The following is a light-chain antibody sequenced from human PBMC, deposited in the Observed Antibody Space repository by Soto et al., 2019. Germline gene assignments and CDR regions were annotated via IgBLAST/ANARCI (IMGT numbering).Light chain of an antibody. CDR2: DAS. Sequence: EVVLTQSPATLSFSPGERATLSCRARQRIGRYLGWYQQKPYHAPRLLTYDASNRATGIKATFGGSGYGTDFTLTISRLEAGDFGVYYRQQPSAWPPAFGRGTKVAIK. CDR3: QQPSAWPPA. V-gene: IGKV3-11*01. J-gene: IGKJ4*01. CDR1: QRIGRY.